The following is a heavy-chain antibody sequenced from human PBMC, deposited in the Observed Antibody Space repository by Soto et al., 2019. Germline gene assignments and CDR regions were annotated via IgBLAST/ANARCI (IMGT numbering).Heavy chain of an antibody. V-gene: IGHV3-23*01. J-gene: IGHJ1*01. CDR2: ISSSGGNT. CDR3: ARPMIVVVISPFYH. D-gene: IGHD3-22*01. Sequence: EVQLLESGGGLVQPGGSLRLSCVVSGFTFSTYAMSWVRQAPGKGLEWVSTISSSGGNTYYADSVKGRFTISRDNSKNTVYLPMTSLRAGDTAVYYCARPMIVVVISPFYHWGQGTLATVSS. CDR1: GFTFSTYA.